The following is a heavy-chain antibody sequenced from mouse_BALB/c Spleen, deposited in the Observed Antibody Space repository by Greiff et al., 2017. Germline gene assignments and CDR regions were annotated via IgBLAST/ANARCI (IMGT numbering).Heavy chain of an antibody. V-gene: IGHV5-6*01. J-gene: IGHJ3*01. D-gene: IGHD3-1*01. CDR1: GFTFSSYG. CDR2: ISSGGSYT. Sequence: EVMLVESGGDLVKPGGSLKLSCAASGFTFSSYGMSWVRQTPDKRLEWVATISSGGSYTYYPDSVKGRFTISRDNAKNTLYLQMSSLKSEDTAMYYCARQPSSGYVAYWGQGTLVTVSA. CDR3: ARQPSSGYVAY.